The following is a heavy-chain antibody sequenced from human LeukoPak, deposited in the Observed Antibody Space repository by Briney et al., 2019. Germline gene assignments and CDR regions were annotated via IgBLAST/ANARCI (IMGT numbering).Heavy chain of an antibody. J-gene: IGHJ4*02. Sequence: SETLSLTCTVSGGSISSRSYYWGWIRQPPGKGLEWIGSVSYSGNPYYNPSLKSRVTVSVDTSKNQFSLKLSSVTAADMAVYYCARREQLVSGVDYWGQGTLVTVSS. D-gene: IGHD6-6*01. CDR2: VSYSGNP. V-gene: IGHV4-39*01. CDR1: GGSISSRSYY. CDR3: ARREQLVSGVDY.